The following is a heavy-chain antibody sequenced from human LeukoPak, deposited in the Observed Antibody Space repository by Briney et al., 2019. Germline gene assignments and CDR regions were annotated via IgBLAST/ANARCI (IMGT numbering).Heavy chain of an antibody. CDR1: GFTFSSYW. Sequence: GGSLRLSCAASGFTFSSYWMNWVRQAPGKGLEWVANIKPDGSDQYYVDSVKGRFTISRDNAKNSLYLQMNSLRAEDTAVYYCARENFQYWTQGTLVTVSS. CDR2: IKPDGSDQ. V-gene: IGHV3-7*04. CDR3: ARENFQY. J-gene: IGHJ4*02.